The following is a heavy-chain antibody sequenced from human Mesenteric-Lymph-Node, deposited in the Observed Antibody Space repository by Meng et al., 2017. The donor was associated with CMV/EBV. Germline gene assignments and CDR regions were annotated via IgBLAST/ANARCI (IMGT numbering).Heavy chain of an antibody. CDR1: GDSINNNNW. D-gene: IGHD4-17*01. CDR3: ARGLYGDNAY. CDR2: IYHSGRT. J-gene: IGHJ4*02. V-gene: IGHV4-4*02. Sequence: SLTCGVYGDSINNNNWWSWVRQPPGKGLEWIGEIYHSGRTNYNPSLKSRVTISMDKSNNQFSLKLNSVTAADTAVYYCARGLYGDNAYWGQGTLVTVSS.